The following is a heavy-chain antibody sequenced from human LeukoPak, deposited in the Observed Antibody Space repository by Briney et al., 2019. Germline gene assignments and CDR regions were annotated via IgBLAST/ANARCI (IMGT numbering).Heavy chain of an antibody. CDR1: GYTFTDYY. D-gene: IGHD6-13*01. CDR3: ARGGGMKPGDFEY. J-gene: IGHJ4*02. Sequence: ASVKVSCKASGYTFTDYYIHWVRQAPGQGLEWMGIISPSGGSSSYAQKFQGRVTMTTDTSTSTAYMELRSLRSDDTAVYYCARGGGMKPGDFEYWGQGTLVTVSS. V-gene: IGHV1-46*01. CDR2: ISPSGGSS.